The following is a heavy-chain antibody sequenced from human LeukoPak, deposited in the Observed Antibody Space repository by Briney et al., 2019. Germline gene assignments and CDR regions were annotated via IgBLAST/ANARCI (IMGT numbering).Heavy chain of an antibody. CDR1: GNSISSYY. Sequence: PPQTLSLTCTVSGNSISSYYWNWIRQPPGKGLEWIAYIHYSGSTNYDPSPKSRVTISIGTSKNQFSLKVTSVTAADTAVYYCARGGGDSSSSQDFDYWGQGILVTVSS. CDR3: ARGGGDSSSSQDFDY. CDR2: IHYSGST. D-gene: IGHD6-13*01. J-gene: IGHJ4*02. V-gene: IGHV4-59*01.